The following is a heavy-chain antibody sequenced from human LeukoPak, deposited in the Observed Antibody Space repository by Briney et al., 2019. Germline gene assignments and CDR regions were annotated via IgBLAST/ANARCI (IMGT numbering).Heavy chain of an antibody. CDR3: TTEGERLLWFGEEGAFDI. D-gene: IGHD3-10*01. Sequence: GGSLRLSCAASGFTFSNAWMSWVRQAPGKGLEWVGRIKSKTDGGTTDYAAPVKGRFTISRDDSKNTLYLQMNSLKTEDTAVYYCTTEGERLLWFGEEGAFDIWGQGTMVTVSS. V-gene: IGHV3-15*01. CDR2: IKSKTDGGTT. CDR1: GFTFSNAW. J-gene: IGHJ3*02.